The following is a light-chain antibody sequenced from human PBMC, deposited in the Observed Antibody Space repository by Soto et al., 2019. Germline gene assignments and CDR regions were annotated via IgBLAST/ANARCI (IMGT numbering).Light chain of an antibody. CDR3: QHRSNWPLIT. Sequence: EIVLTQYPATLSLSPGGRATLSCGASQSIRTLLGWYQQKPGQAPRLLIYDASNRATGIPARFSGSGSGTDFTLPISSLETEDFAVYYCQHRSNWPLITFGQGTRLEIK. V-gene: IGKV3-11*01. CDR1: QSIRTL. CDR2: DAS. J-gene: IGKJ5*01.